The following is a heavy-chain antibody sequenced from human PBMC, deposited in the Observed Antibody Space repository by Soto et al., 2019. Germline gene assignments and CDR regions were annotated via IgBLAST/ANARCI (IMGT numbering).Heavy chain of an antibody. Sequence: EVQLVESGGGLIQPGGSLRLSCAVSGFTVSNNYMSWVRQAPGKGLEGVSVIYSGGYTAYGDSVKGRFTISRDNSKHTLYFQKNTLGADDTAFFFLATPPGGGGYWGQGTLVTVSS. J-gene: IGHJ4*02. CDR1: GFTVSNNY. CDR2: IYSGGYT. D-gene: IGHD2-15*01. V-gene: IGHV3-53*01. CDR3: ATPPGGGGY.